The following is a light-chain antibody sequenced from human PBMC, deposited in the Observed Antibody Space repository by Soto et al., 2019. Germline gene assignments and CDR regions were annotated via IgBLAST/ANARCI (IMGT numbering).Light chain of an antibody. CDR3: SSYSAASALV. Sequence: QSALTQPASVSGSPGQSITISCAGTSSDIGAFNYVSWYQHHPGKAPKLLIYDVSDRPSGVSTRFSAAKSANTASLTISGLQADDEGAYSCSSYSAASALVFGGGTKLTVL. J-gene: IGLJ2*01. CDR1: SSDIGAFNY. V-gene: IGLV2-14*03. CDR2: DVS.